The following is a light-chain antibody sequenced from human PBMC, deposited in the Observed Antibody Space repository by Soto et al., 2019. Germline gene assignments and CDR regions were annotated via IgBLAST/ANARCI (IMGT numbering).Light chain of an antibody. CDR1: QSVSNY. V-gene: IGKV3-20*01. Sequence: EIVLTQSPATLSLSPGERATLSCRASQSVSNYLAWYQQKPGQAPRLLISDASNRATGIPDRFSGSGSGTDFTLTISRLEPEDFAVYYCQQYGSSGTFGQGTKVDI. J-gene: IGKJ1*01. CDR2: DAS. CDR3: QQYGSSGT.